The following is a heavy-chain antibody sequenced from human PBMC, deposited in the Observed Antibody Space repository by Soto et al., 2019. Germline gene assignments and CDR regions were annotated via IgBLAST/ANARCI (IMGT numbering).Heavy chain of an antibody. D-gene: IGHD2-15*01. CDR3: TRSQGGSSSLDIYYYYYYGMDV. CDR1: GGTFSSYA. CDR2: IIPIFGTA. J-gene: IGHJ6*02. V-gene: IGHV1-69*01. Sequence: QVQLVQSGAEVKKPGSSVKVSCKAPGGTFSSYAISWVRQAPGQGLEWMGGIIPIFGTAKYAQKFQGRVTITADESTSTGYMELSRLRSEHTAVYYCTRSQGGSSSLDIYYYYYYGMDVWGQGTTVTVSS.